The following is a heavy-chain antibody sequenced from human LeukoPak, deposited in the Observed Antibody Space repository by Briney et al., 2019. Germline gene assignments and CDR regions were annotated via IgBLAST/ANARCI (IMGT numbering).Heavy chain of an antibody. CDR1: GFSLSGYW. CDR3: ARDPRNVGLAP. CDR2: NNGDGSAT. J-gene: IGHJ5*02. D-gene: IGHD2-15*01. V-gene: IGHV3-74*01. Sequence: GGSLRLSCVASGFSLSGYWMYWVRQAPGKGLMYISRNNGDGSATNYADVVKGRFTMSRDNVKNTLYLQMNSLRVEDTAVYYCARDPRNVGLAPWGQGTLVTVSS.